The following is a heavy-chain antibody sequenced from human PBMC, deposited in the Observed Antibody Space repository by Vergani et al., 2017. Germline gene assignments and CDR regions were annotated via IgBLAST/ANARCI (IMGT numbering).Heavy chain of an antibody. Sequence: EVRLVDSGGGLVQPGGSLRLSCAASGFSVSDNFMSWVRQAQGKGLEWVSILYVVGTSDYADSVKGRFTVSRDISKNTLHLQLNSLRVEDTAVYFCSYGMDVWGQGTTVTVSS. V-gene: IGHV3-66*01. CDR3: SYGMDV. CDR2: LYVVGTS. J-gene: IGHJ6*02. CDR1: GFSVSDNF.